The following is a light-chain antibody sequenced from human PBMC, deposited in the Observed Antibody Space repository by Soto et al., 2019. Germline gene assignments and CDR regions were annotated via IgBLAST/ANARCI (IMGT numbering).Light chain of an antibody. CDR2: TAS. CDR3: QQRNSYPIT. CDR1: QGISSY. V-gene: IGKV1-9*01. J-gene: IGKJ5*01. Sequence: IHLTQSPSFLSASVGDRVTITCRASQGISSYLAWYQQKPGKAPNLLIHTASTLQSGVPSRFSGSGSGTEFTLTISSLQPEDFATYYCQQRNSYPITFGQGTRLEIK.